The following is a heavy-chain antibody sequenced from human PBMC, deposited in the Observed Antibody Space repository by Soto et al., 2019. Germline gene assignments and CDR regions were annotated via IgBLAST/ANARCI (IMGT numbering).Heavy chain of an antibody. CDR1: GGPISSSNW. Sequence: ASETLSLTCAVSGGPISSSNWWSWVRQPPGKGLEWIGEIYHSGSTNYNPSLKSRVTISVDKSKNQFSLKLSSVTAADTAVYYCARTLGYNWNDEGDYYYYGMDVWGQGTTVTVSS. J-gene: IGHJ6*02. V-gene: IGHV4-4*02. D-gene: IGHD1-1*01. CDR3: ARTLGYNWNDEGDYYYYGMDV. CDR2: IYHSGST.